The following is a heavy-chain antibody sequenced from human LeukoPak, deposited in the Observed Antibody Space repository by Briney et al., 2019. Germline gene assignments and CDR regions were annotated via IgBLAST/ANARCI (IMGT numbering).Heavy chain of an antibody. D-gene: IGHD3-22*01. J-gene: IGHJ1*01. Sequence: PSETLSLTCTVSGGSISSYYWSWIRQPPGKGLEWIGYIYYRGSTSYNPSLKSRVTISIDTSKNQFSLKLSSVTAADTAVYYCARDHYYDSSGYTFRHWGQGTLVTVSS. CDR2: IYYRGST. CDR3: ARDHYYDSSGYTFRH. V-gene: IGHV4-59*01. CDR1: GGSISSYY.